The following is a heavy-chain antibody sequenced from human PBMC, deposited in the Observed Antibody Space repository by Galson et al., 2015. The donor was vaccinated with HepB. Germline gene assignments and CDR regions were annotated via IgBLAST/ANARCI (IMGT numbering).Heavy chain of an antibody. D-gene: IGHD6-19*01. Sequence: SLRLSCAASGFAFDDHALHWVRQAPGKGLEWVSGIDWNSGGITYADSVKGRFTISRDNAKNSLYLQMNSLRVEDTAFYYCIKGQPRSSGWQAFNYWGQGTLVTVSS. V-gene: IGHV3-9*01. CDR3: IKGQPRSSGWQAFNY. J-gene: IGHJ4*02. CDR2: IDWNSGGI. CDR1: GFAFDDHA.